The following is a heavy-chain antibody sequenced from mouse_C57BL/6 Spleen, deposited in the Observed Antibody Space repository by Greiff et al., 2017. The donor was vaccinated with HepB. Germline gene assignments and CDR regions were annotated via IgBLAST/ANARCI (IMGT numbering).Heavy chain of an antibody. CDR1: GYAFSSSW. J-gene: IGHJ2*01. CDR2: IYPGDGDT. V-gene: IGHV1-82*01. Sequence: VKVVESGPELVKPGASVKISCKASGYAFSSSWMNWVKQRPGKGLEWSGRIYPGDGDTNYNGKFKGKATLTAYKSSSTAYMQLSSRTSEYSAVYFWAISSPDYFAYWGQGTTLTVSS. D-gene: IGHD1-1*01. CDR3: AISSPDYFAY.